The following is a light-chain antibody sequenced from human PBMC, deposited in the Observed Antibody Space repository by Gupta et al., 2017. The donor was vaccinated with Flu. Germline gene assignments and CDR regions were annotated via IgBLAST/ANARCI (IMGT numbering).Light chain of an antibody. CDR3: QKQSQRPPFT. CDR1: PSVSRY. CDR2: AAS. J-gene: IGKJ4*01. V-gene: IGKV3-11*01. Sequence: ELVLPQSPATLSLSPGARATLSCRASPSVSRYLAWYQQKPGQAPRLLLHAASNRATGIPARSFSSGSGTTYSLIIISLEAEDFAVDYWQKQSQRPPFTFGRGTKVEIK.